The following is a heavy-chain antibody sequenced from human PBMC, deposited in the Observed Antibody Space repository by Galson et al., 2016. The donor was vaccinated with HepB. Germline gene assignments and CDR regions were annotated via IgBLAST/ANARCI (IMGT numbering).Heavy chain of an antibody. CDR3: AREFTY. CDR1: GGIISSYDLY. CDR2: IYASGIA. Sequence: TLSLTCSFSGGIISSYDLYWSWIRQPAGKGLEWIGRIYASGIAHYNPSLKSRVSMSIDTSKDQVSLKLTSVTAADTAVYYCAREFTYWGQGTLVTVSS. J-gene: IGHJ4*02. V-gene: IGHV4-61*02.